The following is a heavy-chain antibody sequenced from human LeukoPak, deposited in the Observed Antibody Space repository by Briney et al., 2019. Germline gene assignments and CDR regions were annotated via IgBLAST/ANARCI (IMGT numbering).Heavy chain of an antibody. D-gene: IGHD3-9*01. CDR3: ARAPFNYDILTGLDPPYEGYFDY. CDR1: GFTFSSYG. V-gene: IGHV3-30*03. CDR2: ISYDGSNK. Sequence: GGSLRLSCAASGFTFSSYGMHWVRQAPGKGLEWVAVISYDGSNKYYADSVKGRFTISRDNSKNTLYLQMNSLRAEDTAVYYCARAPFNYDILTGLDPPYEGYFDYWGQGTLVTVSS. J-gene: IGHJ4*02.